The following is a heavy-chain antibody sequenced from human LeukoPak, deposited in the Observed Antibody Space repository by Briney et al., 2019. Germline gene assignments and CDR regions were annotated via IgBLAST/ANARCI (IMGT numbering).Heavy chain of an antibody. D-gene: IGHD5-24*01. V-gene: IGHV1-2*02. CDR3: ARGRNIEMTTMSGGSDY. CDR2: LNPNSGDT. CDR1: GYTFTGYY. Sequence: ASVKVSCKASGYTFTGYYLHWVRQAPGQGLERMGWLNPNSGDTNYAQKFQGRVSMTRDTSISTAYMDLSDLRSDDTAVYYCARGRNIEMTTMSGGSDYWGQGTLVTVSS. J-gene: IGHJ4*02.